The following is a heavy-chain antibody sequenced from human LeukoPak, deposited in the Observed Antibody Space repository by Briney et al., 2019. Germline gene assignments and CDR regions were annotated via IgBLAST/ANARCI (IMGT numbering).Heavy chain of an antibody. D-gene: IGHD3-10*01. CDR1: GYSFPSHW. J-gene: IGHJ4*02. V-gene: IGHV5-51*01. Sequence: GESLKISCQGSGYSFPSHWIGWVRQMPGKGLEWMGIVNPDDSDTIYSPSFQGKVTISADESITTAYLQWSSLKASDTAMYYCARLRWPRGGRSSFDYWGQGALVTVSS. CDR2: VNPDDSDT. CDR3: ARLRWPRGGRSSFDY.